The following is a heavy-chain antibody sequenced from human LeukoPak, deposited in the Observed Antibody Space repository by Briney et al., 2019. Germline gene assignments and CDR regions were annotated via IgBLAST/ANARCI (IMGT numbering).Heavy chain of an antibody. CDR2: ICYSGST. CDR3: AREEGRWSAFDI. J-gene: IGHJ3*02. V-gene: IGHV4-61*01. Sequence: PSETLSLTCTVSGGSVSSGSYYWSWIRQPPGKGLEWIGYICYSGSTNYNPSLKSRVTISVDTSKNQFSLKLSSVTAADTAVYYCAREEGRWSAFDIWGQGTMVTVSS. CDR1: GGSVSSGSYY. D-gene: IGHD2-15*01.